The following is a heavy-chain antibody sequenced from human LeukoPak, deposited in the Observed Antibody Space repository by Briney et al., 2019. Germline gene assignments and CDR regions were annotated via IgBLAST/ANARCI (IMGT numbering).Heavy chain of an antibody. CDR1: GGSFSGYY. CDR3: ARGVAAAGFYSFDY. D-gene: IGHD6-13*01. V-gene: IGHV4-34*01. CDR2: INHSGST. Sequence: PSETLSLTCAVYGGSFSGYYWSWIRQPPGKGLEWIGEINHSGSTNYNPSLKSRVTISVDTSKNQFSLKLSSATAADTAVYYCARGVAAAGFYSFDYWGQGTLVTVSS. J-gene: IGHJ4*02.